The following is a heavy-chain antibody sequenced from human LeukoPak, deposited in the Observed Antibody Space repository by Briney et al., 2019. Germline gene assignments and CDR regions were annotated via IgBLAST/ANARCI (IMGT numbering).Heavy chain of an antibody. D-gene: IGHD3-10*01. V-gene: IGHV1-2*02. CDR3: ARDMVRGVIYPYYGMDV. Sequence: GASVKVSCKASGYTFTGYYMHWVRQAPGQGLEWMGWINPNSGGTNYAQKFQGRVTMTRGTSISTAYMELSRLRSDDTAVYYCARDMVRGVIYPYYGMDVWGQGTKVTVSS. CDR2: INPNSGGT. J-gene: IGHJ6*02. CDR1: GYTFTGYY.